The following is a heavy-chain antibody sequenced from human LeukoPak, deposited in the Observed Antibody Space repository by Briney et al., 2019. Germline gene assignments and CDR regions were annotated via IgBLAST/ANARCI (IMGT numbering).Heavy chain of an antibody. D-gene: IGHD1-14*01. V-gene: IGHV3-7*01. CDR3: ARVGNLYYYYYMDV. CDR1: GFTFSNYW. CDR2: IKEDGSEK. Sequence: GGSLRLSCAASGFTFSNYWMSWVRQAPGKGLEGVANIKEDGSEKYYVDSLKGRFTISRDNANNSLYLQMNSLRAEDTAVYYCARVGNLYYYYYMDVWGKGTTVTISS. J-gene: IGHJ6*03.